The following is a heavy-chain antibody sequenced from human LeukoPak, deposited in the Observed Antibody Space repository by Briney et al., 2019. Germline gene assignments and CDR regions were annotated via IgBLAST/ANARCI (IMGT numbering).Heavy chain of an antibody. CDR3: AREYCSSTSCYRYFDY. J-gene: IGHJ4*02. CDR2: IYYSGST. CDR1: GGSISSYY. Sequence: SETLSLTCTVSGGSISSYYWSWIRQPPGKRLGWSGYIYYSGSTNYNPSLKSRVTISVDTSKNQFSLKLSSVTAADTAVYYCAREYCSSTSCYRYFDYWGQGTLVTVSS. V-gene: IGHV4-59*01. D-gene: IGHD2-2*01.